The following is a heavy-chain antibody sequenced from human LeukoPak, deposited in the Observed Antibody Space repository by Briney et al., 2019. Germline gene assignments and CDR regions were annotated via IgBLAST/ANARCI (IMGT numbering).Heavy chain of an antibody. CDR3: ARRTGHSYFDS. CDR1: GFIFSDYY. Sequence: GGSLRLSCAASGFIFSDYYMSWIRQAPGKGLEWISYISGSGTTNYSADSLKGRFTISRDNAKNSLYLQLNGLRAEDTAVYFCARRTGHSYFDSWGQGTLVTVSS. V-gene: IGHV3-11*01. CDR2: ISGSGTTN. J-gene: IGHJ4*02. D-gene: IGHD1-14*01.